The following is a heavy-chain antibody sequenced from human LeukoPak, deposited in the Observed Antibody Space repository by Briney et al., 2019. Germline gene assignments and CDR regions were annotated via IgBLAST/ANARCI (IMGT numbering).Heavy chain of an antibody. V-gene: IGHV4-39*07. J-gene: IGHJ4*02. CDR1: GGSISSSSYC. Sequence: PSETLSLTCTASGGSISSSSYCWGWIRQPPGKGLEWIGSIYYSGSTYYNPSLKSRVTISVDTSKNQFSLKLSSVTAADTAVYYCARVASSGWYFPFDYWGQGTLVTVSS. CDR3: ARVASSGWYFPFDY. D-gene: IGHD6-19*01. CDR2: IYYSGST.